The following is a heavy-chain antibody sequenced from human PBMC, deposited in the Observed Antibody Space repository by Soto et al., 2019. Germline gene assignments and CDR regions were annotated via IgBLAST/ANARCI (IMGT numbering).Heavy chain of an antibody. V-gene: IGHV3-30*18. CDR2: ISYDGSNK. J-gene: IGHJ6*02. Sequence: QVQLVESGGGVVQPGRSLRLSCAASGFTFSSYGMHWVRQAPGKGLEWVAVISYDGSNKYYADSVKGRFTISRDNSKNTLYLQMNSLRAEDTAVYYCAKVGRGWGGYYDYYGMDVWGQGTTVTVSS. CDR3: AKVGRGWGGYYDYYGMDV. CDR1: GFTFSSYG. D-gene: IGHD6-19*01.